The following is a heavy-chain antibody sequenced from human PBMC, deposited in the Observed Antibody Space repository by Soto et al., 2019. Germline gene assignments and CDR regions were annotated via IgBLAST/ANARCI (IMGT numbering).Heavy chain of an antibody. J-gene: IGHJ5*02. D-gene: IGHD5-12*01. V-gene: IGHV4-34*01. Sequence: QVQLQQWGAGLLKPSETLSLTCTVNGGSLTGYYWSWIRQPPGKGLEWIGEVKDGGSTNYSPSLRGRVSISPDTSNNHFSLRLNSVTAADTAVYFCARGQEGIVATPCDQGALVTVSS. CDR2: VKDGGST. CDR1: GGSLTGYY. CDR3: ARGQEGIVATP.